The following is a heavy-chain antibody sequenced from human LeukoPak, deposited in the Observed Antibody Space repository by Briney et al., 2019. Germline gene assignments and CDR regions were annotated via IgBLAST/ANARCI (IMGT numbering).Heavy chain of an antibody. Sequence: PGGSLRLSCAASGFTFSSYSMNWVRQAPGKGLEWVSSISSSSSYIYYADSVKGRFTISRDNAKNSLYLQMNSLGAEDTAVYYCARDGGYSYGSYFDYWGQGTLVTVSS. CDR3: ARDGGYSYGSYFDY. CDR1: GFTFSSYS. D-gene: IGHD5-18*01. J-gene: IGHJ4*02. V-gene: IGHV3-21*01. CDR2: ISSSSSYI.